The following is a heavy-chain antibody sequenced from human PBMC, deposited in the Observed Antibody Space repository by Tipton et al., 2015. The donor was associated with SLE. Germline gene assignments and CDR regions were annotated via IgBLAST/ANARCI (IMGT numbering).Heavy chain of an antibody. CDR1: GFTFSSYW. D-gene: IGHD1-1*01. J-gene: IGHJ3*02. Sequence: QLVQSGGGVVQPGRSLRLSCEASGFTFSSYWMHWVRQVPGKGLVWVSRINRDGSYTTYADSVKGRFTVSRDNARNTLYLQMNSLRAEDTALYYCAREDNWSETIWGQGTMVTVSS. CDR2: INRDGSYT. V-gene: IGHV3-74*01. CDR3: AREDNWSETI.